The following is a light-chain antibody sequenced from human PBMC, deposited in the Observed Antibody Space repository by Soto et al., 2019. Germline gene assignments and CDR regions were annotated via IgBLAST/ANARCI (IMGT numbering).Light chain of an antibody. CDR2: AAS. J-gene: IGKJ1*01. V-gene: IGKV1-6*01. Sequence: AIQMTQSPSSLSASVGDRVTITCRASQGIRDDLGWYQQKPGKAPKLLIYAASTLASGVPSRFSGSGSGTAFTLTISSLQPEDFATYYCLQDYIYTWTFGQGTKVDIK. CDR3: LQDYIYTWT. CDR1: QGIRDD.